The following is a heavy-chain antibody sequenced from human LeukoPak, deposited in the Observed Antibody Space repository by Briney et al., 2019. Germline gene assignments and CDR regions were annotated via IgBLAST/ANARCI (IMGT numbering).Heavy chain of an antibody. J-gene: IGHJ4*02. CDR3: ARDLGNWHDY. CDR1: GGSISSHY. CDR2: IYYSGST. V-gene: IGHV4-59*11. D-gene: IGHD1-1*01. Sequence: PSETLSLTCTVSGGSISSHYWTCIRQPPRKGLDSIGYIYYSGSTNYNPSLNSQVTTSVDTSKNQFSLKLSSVTAADTAVYYCARDLGNWHDYWARGTLVTVSS.